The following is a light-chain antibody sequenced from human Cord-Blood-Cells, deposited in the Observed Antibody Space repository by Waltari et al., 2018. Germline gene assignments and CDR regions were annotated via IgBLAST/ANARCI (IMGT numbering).Light chain of an antibody. Sequence: QSVLTPPPSASGTPGQRVTISCSGSSSNIGSNYVYWYQQLPGTAPKLLIYRNNQRPLGVPDRFSGSKSGTSASLAISGLRSEDEADYYCAAWDDSLSGPVFGGGTKLTVL. J-gene: IGLJ3*02. CDR1: SSNIGSNY. CDR3: AAWDDSLSGPV. V-gene: IGLV1-47*01. CDR2: RNN.